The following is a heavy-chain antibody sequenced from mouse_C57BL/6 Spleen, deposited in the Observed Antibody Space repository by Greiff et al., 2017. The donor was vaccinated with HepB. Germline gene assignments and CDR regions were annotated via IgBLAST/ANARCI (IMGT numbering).Heavy chain of an antibody. D-gene: IGHD1-1*01. J-gene: IGHJ1*03. CDR1: GYTFTSYW. Sequence: QVHVKQSGAELVKPGASVKMSCKASGYTFTSYWITWVKQRPGQGLEWIGDIYPGSGSTNYNEKFKSKATLTVDTSSSTAYMQLSSLTSEDSAVYYCARYYYGSSPWYFDVWGTGTTVTVSS. CDR3: ARYYYGSSPWYFDV. CDR2: IYPGSGST. V-gene: IGHV1-55*01.